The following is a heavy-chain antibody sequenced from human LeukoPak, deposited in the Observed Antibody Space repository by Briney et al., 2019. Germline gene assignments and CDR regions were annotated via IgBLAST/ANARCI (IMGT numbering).Heavy chain of an antibody. CDR3: ARGLSFDY. D-gene: IGHD2-15*01. J-gene: IGHJ4*02. V-gene: IGHV3-48*01. Sequence: GGSLRLSCAASGLTFSKYSMTWVRQAPGKGLEWVSFIDTSSTTMYYTDSVKGRLTISRDNSKNTLYLQMNSLRVEDTAVYYCARGLSFDYWGQGTLVTVSS. CDR2: IDTSSTTM. CDR1: GLTFSKYS.